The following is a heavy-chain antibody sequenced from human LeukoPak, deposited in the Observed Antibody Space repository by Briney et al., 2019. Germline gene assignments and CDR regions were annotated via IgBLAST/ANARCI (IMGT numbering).Heavy chain of an antibody. Sequence: SETLSLTCAVSGGSMTTTNWWSWVRQPPGKGLEWIGEVHLNGATNYNPSLESRFSMSIDKSNNHLSLEVTSVTAADTAMYYCTRESGAFSPFGFWGQGTLVTVSS. V-gene: IGHV4-4*02. J-gene: IGHJ4*02. D-gene: IGHD1-26*01. CDR3: TRESGAFSPFGF. CDR2: VHLNGAT. CDR1: GGSMTTTNW.